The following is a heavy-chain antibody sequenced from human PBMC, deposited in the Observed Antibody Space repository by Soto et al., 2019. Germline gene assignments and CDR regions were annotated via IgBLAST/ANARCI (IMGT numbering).Heavy chain of an antibody. D-gene: IGHD4-17*01. Sequence: QVQLVQSGAEVKKPGASVKVSCKASGYTFTSYYMHWVRQAPGQGLEWMGIINPSGGSTSYAQKFQGRVTMTRDTSTSTVYMELSSLRSEDTAVYYCASDLSERTTVTKSYDYYYGMDVWGQGTTVTVSS. J-gene: IGHJ6*02. V-gene: IGHV1-46*01. CDR3: ASDLSERTTVTKSYDYYYGMDV. CDR2: INPSGGST. CDR1: GYTFTSYY.